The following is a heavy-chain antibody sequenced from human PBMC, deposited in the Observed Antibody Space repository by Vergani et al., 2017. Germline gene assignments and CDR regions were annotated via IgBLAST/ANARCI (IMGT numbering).Heavy chain of an antibody. V-gene: IGHV3-43D*03. Sequence: EVQLVESGGVVVQPGGSLRLSCAASGFTFDDYAMHWVRQAPGKGLEWVSLISWDGGSTYYADSVKGRFTISRDNSKNSLYLQMNSLRAEDTALYYCAKDRVLRYFDWLPPSGAVDIWGQGTMVTVSS. CDR2: ISWDGGST. J-gene: IGHJ3*02. D-gene: IGHD3-9*01. CDR3: AKDRVLRYFDWLPPSGAVDI. CDR1: GFTFDDYA.